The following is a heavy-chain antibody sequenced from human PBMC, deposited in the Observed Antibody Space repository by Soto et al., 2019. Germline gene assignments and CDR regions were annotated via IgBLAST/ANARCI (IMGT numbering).Heavy chain of an antibody. V-gene: IGHV4-61*08. CDR1: GGTVRSGGYY. Sequence: SAALSLPCSGSGGTVRSGGYYGSWIRQPQGRGLEWIGYIYYSGSTNYNPSLKSRVTISVDTSKNPFSLKLSSVSAEDTAVKYWARGGFGMEVWRDGTT. CDR2: IYYSGST. J-gene: IGHJ6*02. CDR3: ARGGFGMEV.